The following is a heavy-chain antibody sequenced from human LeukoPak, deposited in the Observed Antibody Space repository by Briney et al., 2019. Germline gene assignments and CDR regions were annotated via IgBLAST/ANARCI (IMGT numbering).Heavy chain of an antibody. CDR2: ISDNDGST. CDR3: VRHDSYIPF. CDR1: GFTFNNYA. D-gene: IGHD5-18*01. V-gene: IGHV3-23*01. Sequence: TGGSLRLSCAASGFTFNNYAMSWVRQTPGKGLEWVSGISDNDGSTYYTDSVKGRFTISRDNSKDTVYLQMNNVRAADTALYFCVRHDSYIPFWGQGSLVTVSS. J-gene: IGHJ1*01.